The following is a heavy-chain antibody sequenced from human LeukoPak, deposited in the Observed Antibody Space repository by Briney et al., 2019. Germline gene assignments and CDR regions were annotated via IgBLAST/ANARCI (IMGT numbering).Heavy chain of an antibody. CDR3: ARLRVRGYGYGPWEGPTWLDY. J-gene: IGHJ4*02. Sequence: ASVKVSCKASGYTFNSYGIHWVRQAPGQGLEWMGWVSAYNGYTDYAQNLQGRVTMTTDTSASTVFMELRSLRSDDTAVYYCARLRVRGYGYGPWEGPTWLDYWGQGTLVTVSS. D-gene: IGHD5-18*01. V-gene: IGHV1-18*01. CDR2: VSAYNGYT. CDR1: GYTFNSYG.